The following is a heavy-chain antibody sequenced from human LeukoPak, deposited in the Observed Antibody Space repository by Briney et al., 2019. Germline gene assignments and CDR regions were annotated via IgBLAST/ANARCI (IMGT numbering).Heavy chain of an antibody. D-gene: IGHD2-2*01. J-gene: IGHJ3*01. CDR1: GFNFNTFW. Sequence: GGSLRLSCAAPGFNFNTFWMTWVRQAPGKGLEWVANIKEDGSEEYYVDSVKGRFTISRDNAKNSLYLQMNSLRAEDTAVYYCARPRYCSSISCYFHAFDVWGQGTMVTVSS. CDR3: ARPRYCSSISCYFHAFDV. CDR2: IKEDGSEE. V-gene: IGHV3-7*01.